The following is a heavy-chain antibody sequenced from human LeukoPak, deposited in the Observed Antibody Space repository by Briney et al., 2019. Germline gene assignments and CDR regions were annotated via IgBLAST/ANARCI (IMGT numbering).Heavy chain of an antibody. Sequence: PGGSLRLSCAASGXTFGDHYMDWVRQAPGKGREWVGRIRNKANSYTTEYAASVKGRFTISRDDSKNSLYLQMNSLKTEDTAVYYCARVRYYLDYWGQGTLVTVSS. J-gene: IGHJ4*02. CDR2: IRNKANSYTT. V-gene: IGHV3-72*01. D-gene: IGHD3-9*01. CDR1: GXTFGDHY. CDR3: ARVRYYLDY.